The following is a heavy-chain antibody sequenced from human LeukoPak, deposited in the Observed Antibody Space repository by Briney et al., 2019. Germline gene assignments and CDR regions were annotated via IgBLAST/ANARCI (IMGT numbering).Heavy chain of an antibody. J-gene: IGHJ4*02. CDR3: AKDYRPHDFWSGLVDY. CDR2: IRYDGSNK. V-gene: IGHV3-30*02. CDR1: GFTFSSYG. D-gene: IGHD3-3*01. Sequence: QTGGSLRLSCAASGFTFSSYGMHWVRQAPGKGLEWVAFIRYDGSNKYYADSVKGRFTISRDNSKNTLYLHVNSLRPEDTAVYYCAKDYRPHDFWSGLVDYWGQGTLVTVSS.